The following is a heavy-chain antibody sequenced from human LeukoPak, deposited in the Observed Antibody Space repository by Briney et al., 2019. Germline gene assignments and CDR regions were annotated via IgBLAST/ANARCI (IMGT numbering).Heavy chain of an antibody. CDR3: ARVASSWYQYYFDY. D-gene: IGHD6-13*01. V-gene: IGHV3-7*03. J-gene: IGHJ4*02. Sequence: PGGSLRLSCAASGFSFSSYWMSWVRQAPGKGLEWVANIKEDGSEKNYVDSVKGRFTISRDNAKNSLYLQMNSLRAEDTAVYYCARVASSWYQYYFDYWGQGTLVTVSS. CDR1: GFSFSSYW. CDR2: IKEDGSEK.